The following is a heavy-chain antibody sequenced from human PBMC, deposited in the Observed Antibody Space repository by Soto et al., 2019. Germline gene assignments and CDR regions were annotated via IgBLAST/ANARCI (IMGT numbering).Heavy chain of an antibody. CDR3: ARDLSSGWFGGYYYYGMDV. V-gene: IGHV4-59*01. D-gene: IGHD6-19*01. CDR2: IYYSGST. Sequence: QVQLQESGPGLVKPSETLSLTCTVSGGSISSYYWSWIRQPPGKGLEWIGYIYYSGSTNYNPSLKRRVTISVDTSKNQFSLKLSSVTAADTAVYYCARDLSSGWFGGYYYYGMDVWGQGTTVTVSS. CDR1: GGSISSYY. J-gene: IGHJ6*02.